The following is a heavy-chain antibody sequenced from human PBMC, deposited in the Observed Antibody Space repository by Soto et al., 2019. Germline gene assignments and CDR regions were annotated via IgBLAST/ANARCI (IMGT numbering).Heavy chain of an antibody. CDR2: ISYDGINA. CDR3: AKELASSGWYQGYYYYGMDV. Sequence: LRLSCAASGFSFSTYGMHWVRQAPGKGLEWVAIISYDGINAKFADSVKGRFTISRDNSNNTLYLQMKSLRGEDTAVYYCAKELASSGWYQGYYYYGMDVRGHGTTVTVSS. CDR1: GFSFSTYG. D-gene: IGHD6-19*01. J-gene: IGHJ6*02. V-gene: IGHV3-30*18.